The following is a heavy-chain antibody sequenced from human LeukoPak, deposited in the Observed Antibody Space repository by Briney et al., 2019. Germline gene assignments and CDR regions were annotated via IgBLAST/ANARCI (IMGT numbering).Heavy chain of an antibody. J-gene: IGHJ5*02. CDR1: GYTFTGYY. CDR2: MNPNSGGT. Sequence: ASVKVSCKASGYTFTGYYMHWVRQAPGQGLESMGRMNPNSGGTNYAQKFQGRVTMTRDTSISTAYMELSRLRSDDTAVYYCARAVNYDFWSGSGNWFDPWGQGTLVTVSS. V-gene: IGHV1-2*06. CDR3: ARAVNYDFWSGSGNWFDP. D-gene: IGHD3-3*01.